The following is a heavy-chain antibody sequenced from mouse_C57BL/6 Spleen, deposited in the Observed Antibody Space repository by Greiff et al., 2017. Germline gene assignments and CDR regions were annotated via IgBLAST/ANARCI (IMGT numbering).Heavy chain of an antibody. Sequence: VQLQQSGAELVKPGASVKLSCKASGYTFTEYTIYWVKQRSGQGLEWIGWFYPGSGSTKYNEKFKDKDTLTADKSSSTVYMELSRLTSEDSAVYFFARRELEYAMDYWGQGTSVTVSS. CDR1: GYTFTEYT. CDR2: FYPGSGST. V-gene: IGHV1-62-2*01. J-gene: IGHJ4*01. CDR3: ARRELEYAMDY.